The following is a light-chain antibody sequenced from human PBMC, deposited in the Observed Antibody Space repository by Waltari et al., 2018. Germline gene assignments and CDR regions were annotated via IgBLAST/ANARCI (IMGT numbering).Light chain of an antibody. CDR1: QSVSSY. V-gene: IGKV3D-15*01. CDR2: DAS. Sequence: EIVLTQSPATLSLSPGERATLSCRASQSVSSYLAWYQQKPGQAPRLLIYDASPRATGIPDRFSGSGSGTEFILSISSLQSEDFAIYYCQQYNKWPPWTFGQGTKVEIK. J-gene: IGKJ1*01. CDR3: QQYNKWPPWT.